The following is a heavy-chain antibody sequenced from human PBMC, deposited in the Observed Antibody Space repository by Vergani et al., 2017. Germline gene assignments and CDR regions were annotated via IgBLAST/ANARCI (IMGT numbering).Heavy chain of an antibody. V-gene: IGHV3-11*05. Sequence: QVQLVESGGGLVKPGGSLRLSCAASGFTFSDYYMSWIRQAPGKGLEWVSYISSSSSYTNYADSVKGRCTISRDNAKNSLYLQMNSLRAEDTAVYYCARASHQYGMDVWGQGTTVTVSS. J-gene: IGHJ6*02. CDR1: GFTFSDYY. CDR2: ISSSSSYT. CDR3: ARASHQYGMDV. D-gene: IGHD2-2*01.